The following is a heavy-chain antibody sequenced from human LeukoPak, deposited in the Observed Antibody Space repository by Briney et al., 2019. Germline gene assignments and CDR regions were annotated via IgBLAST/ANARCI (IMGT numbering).Heavy chain of an antibody. V-gene: IGHV4-39*01. Sequence: SETLSLTCTVSGGSISSSSYYWGWIRQPPGKGLEWIGSIYYSGSTYYNPSLKSRVTISVDTSKNQFSLKLSSVTAADTAVYYCARQPSFDIVVVPAASKRDAFDIWGQGTMVTVSS. D-gene: IGHD2-2*01. J-gene: IGHJ3*02. CDR1: GGSISSSSYY. CDR3: ARQPSFDIVVVPAASKRDAFDI. CDR2: IYYSGST.